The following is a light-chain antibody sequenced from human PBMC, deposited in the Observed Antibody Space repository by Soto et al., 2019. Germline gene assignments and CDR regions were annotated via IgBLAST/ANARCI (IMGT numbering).Light chain of an antibody. CDR1: SSNIGSTR. CDR2: SDN. V-gene: IGLV1-44*01. Sequence: QSVLTQPPSASGTPGQRVAISCSGASSNIGSTRANWYRQLPGSAPKLLIYSDNQRPSGVPDRFSGSKSGTSASIAISRLQSEDEADYYCAAWDNSLNGYVFGTGTKVTVL. CDR3: AAWDNSLNGYV. J-gene: IGLJ1*01.